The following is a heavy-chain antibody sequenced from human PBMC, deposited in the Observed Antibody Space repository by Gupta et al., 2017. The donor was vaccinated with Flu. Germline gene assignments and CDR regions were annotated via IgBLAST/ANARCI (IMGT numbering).Heavy chain of an antibody. CDR2: ISGSGGST. CDR3: AKADSRIMITFGGVIFDY. V-gene: IGHV3-23*01. CDR1: GFTFSSYA. J-gene: IGHJ4*02. D-gene: IGHD3-16*01. Sequence: EVQLLESGGGLVQPGGSLRLSCAASGFTFSSYAMSWVRQAPGKGLEWVSAISGSGGSTYYADSVKGRFTISRDNSKNTLYLQMNSLRAEDTAVYYCAKADSRIMITFGGVIFDYWGQGTLVTVSS.